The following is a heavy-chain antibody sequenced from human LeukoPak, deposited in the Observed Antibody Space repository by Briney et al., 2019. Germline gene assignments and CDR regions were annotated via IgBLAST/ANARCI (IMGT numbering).Heavy chain of an antibody. Sequence: SETLSLTCAVYGGSFSGYYWSWIRQPPGKGLEWIGEINHSGSTNYNPSLKGRVTISVDTSKNQFSLKLSSVTAADTAVYYCARTTVTTHWFDPWGQGTLVTVSS. CDR3: ARTTVTTHWFDP. D-gene: IGHD4-11*01. V-gene: IGHV4-34*01. CDR1: GGSFSGYY. CDR2: INHSGST. J-gene: IGHJ5*02.